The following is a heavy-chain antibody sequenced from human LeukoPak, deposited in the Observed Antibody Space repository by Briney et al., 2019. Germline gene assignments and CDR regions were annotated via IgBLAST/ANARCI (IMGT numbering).Heavy chain of an antibody. Sequence: PGGSLRLSCAASGFTFSSYWMSWVRQAPGKGLEWVANIKQDGSEKYYVDSVKGRFTISRDNAKNSLYLQMNSLRAEDTAVYYCARVGYYDSSGYYFFHYYYYMDVWGKGTTVTVSS. CDR2: IKQDGSEK. CDR1: GFTFSSYW. D-gene: IGHD3-22*01. J-gene: IGHJ6*03. V-gene: IGHV3-7*01. CDR3: ARVGYYDSSGYYFFHYYYYMDV.